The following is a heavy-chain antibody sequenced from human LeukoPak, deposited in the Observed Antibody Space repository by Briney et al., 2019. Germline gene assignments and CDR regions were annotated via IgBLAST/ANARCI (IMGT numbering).Heavy chain of an antibody. D-gene: IGHD6-19*01. J-gene: IGHJ4*02. Sequence: ASVKVSCKASGYTFTGYYMHWVRQAPGQGLEWMGWINPNSGGTNYAQKFQGRVTMTRDTSISTAYMELSRLRSEDTAVYYCACGLAVADTSPLDYWGQGTLVTVSS. CDR1: GYTFTGYY. CDR2: INPNSGGT. V-gene: IGHV1-2*02. CDR3: ACGLAVADTSPLDY.